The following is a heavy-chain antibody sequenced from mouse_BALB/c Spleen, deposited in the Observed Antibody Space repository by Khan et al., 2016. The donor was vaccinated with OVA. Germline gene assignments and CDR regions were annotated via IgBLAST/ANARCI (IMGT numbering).Heavy chain of an antibody. D-gene: IGHD2-3*01. CDR3: ARGFYCGPLTY. J-gene: IGHJ3*01. CDR2: ISDGGSYT. CDR1: GFTFSDYY. Sequence: EVELVESGGGLVKPGGSLKLSCAASGFTFSDYYMYWVRQTPEKRLEWVATISDGGSYTYYPASVTGRFTLSRDAVKTNLYLQMSCLKSEDTAMYYCARGFYCGPLTYWSQGTLVTVSA. V-gene: IGHV5-4*02.